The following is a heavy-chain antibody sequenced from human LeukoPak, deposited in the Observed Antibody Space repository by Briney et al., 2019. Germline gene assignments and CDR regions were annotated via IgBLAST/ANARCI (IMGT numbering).Heavy chain of an antibody. CDR1: GFTFSSYW. CDR2: IKQDGSEK. CDR3: ARDGPSIAAAGELYNWFDP. V-gene: IGHV3-7*01. J-gene: IGHJ5*02. D-gene: IGHD6-13*01. Sequence: GGSLRLSCAASGFTFSSYWMSWVRQAPGKGLEWVANIKQDGSEKYYVDSVKGRFTISRDDAKNSLYLQMNSLRAEDTAVYYCARDGPSIAAAGELYNWFDPWGQGTLVTVSS.